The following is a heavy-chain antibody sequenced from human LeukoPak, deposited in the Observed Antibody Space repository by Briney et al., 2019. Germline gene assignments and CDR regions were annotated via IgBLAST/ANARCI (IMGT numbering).Heavy chain of an antibody. Sequence: SETLSLTCTVSGYSISSGYYWGWIRQPPGKGLEWIGSIYHSGSTYYNPSLKSRVTISVDTSKNQFSLKLSSVTAADTAVYYCARGTVADRQRAPPKEWFGPWGQGTLVTVSS. CDR1: GYSISSGYY. V-gene: IGHV4-38-2*02. D-gene: IGHD6-6*01. J-gene: IGHJ5*02. CDR3: ARGTVADRQRAPPKEWFGP. CDR2: IYHSGST.